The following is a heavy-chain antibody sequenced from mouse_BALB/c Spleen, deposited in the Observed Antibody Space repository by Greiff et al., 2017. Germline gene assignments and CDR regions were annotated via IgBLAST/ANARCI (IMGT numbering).Heavy chain of an antibody. CDR1: GFNIKDTY. CDR2: IDPANGNT. D-gene: IGHD1-1*02. V-gene: IGHV14-3*02. Sequence: EVQLVESGAELVKPGASVKLSCTASGFNIKDTYMHWVKQRPEQGLEWIGRIDPANGNTKYDPKFQGKATITADTSSNTAYLQLSSLTSEDTAVYYCARSDHGDYWGQGTTLTVSS. CDR3: ARSDHGDY. J-gene: IGHJ2*01.